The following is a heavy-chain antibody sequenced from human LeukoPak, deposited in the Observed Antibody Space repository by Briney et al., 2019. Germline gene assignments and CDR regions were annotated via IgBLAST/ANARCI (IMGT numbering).Heavy chain of an antibody. Sequence: AGGSLRLSCAASGFTFSTYNMNWVRQAPGKGLEWVSSISGSSSYIYYADSVKGRFTISRDNAKNSLYLQMNSLRAEDTAVYYCARDPEQGEKYSGSYSYSPYWGQGTLVTVSS. CDR2: ISGSSSYI. CDR1: GFTFSTYN. D-gene: IGHD1-26*01. J-gene: IGHJ4*02. CDR3: ARDPEQGEKYSGSYSYSPY. V-gene: IGHV3-21*01.